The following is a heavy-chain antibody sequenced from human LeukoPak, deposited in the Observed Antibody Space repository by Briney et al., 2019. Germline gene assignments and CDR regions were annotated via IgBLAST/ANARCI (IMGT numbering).Heavy chain of an antibody. CDR3: ARSVGEVVPAAISY. D-gene: IGHD2-2*01. CDR1: GGSFSGYY. J-gene: IGHJ4*02. CDR2: INHSGNT. V-gene: IGHV4-34*01. Sequence: SETLSLTCAVYGGSFSGYYWSWIRQPPGKGLEWIGEINHSGNTNYNPSLKSRVTISVDTSKNQFSLKLSSVIAADTAVYYCARSVGEVVPAAISYWGQGTLVTVSS.